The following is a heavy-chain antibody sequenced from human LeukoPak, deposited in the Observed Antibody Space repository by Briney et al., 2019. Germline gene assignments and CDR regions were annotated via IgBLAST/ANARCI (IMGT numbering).Heavy chain of an antibody. J-gene: IGHJ4*02. D-gene: IGHD3-22*01. Sequence: GGSLRLSCAASGFTFSSYAMSWVRQAPGKGLEWVSAISGSGGSTYYADSVKGRFTISRDNSKNTLYLQMNSLRAEDTAVYYCAKDESKGYYDSSGYYYAYWGQGTLVTVSS. V-gene: IGHV3-23*01. CDR1: GFTFSSYA. CDR3: AKDESKGYYDSSGYYYAY. CDR2: ISGSGGST.